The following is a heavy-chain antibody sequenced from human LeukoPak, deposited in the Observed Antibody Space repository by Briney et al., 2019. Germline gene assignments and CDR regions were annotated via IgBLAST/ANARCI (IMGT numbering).Heavy chain of an antibody. CDR2: ISGSGGST. J-gene: IGHJ3*02. V-gene: IGHV3-23*01. Sequence: HPGGSLRLSCAASGFTFSSYGMSWVRQAPGKGLEWVSGISGSGGSTYYADSVKGRFTISRDNSKNTLYLQMNSLRAEDTAVYYCAKVPAYRPNGAFDIWGQGTMVTVSS. D-gene: IGHD2-2*01. CDR1: GFTFSSYG. CDR3: AKVPAYRPNGAFDI.